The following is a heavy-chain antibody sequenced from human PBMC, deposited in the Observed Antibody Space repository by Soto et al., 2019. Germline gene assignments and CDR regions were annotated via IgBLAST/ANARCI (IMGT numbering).Heavy chain of an antibody. V-gene: IGHV1-46*01. CDR3: AREMVRGVGSDY. Sequence: ASVKVSCKAIGHSFTSHYMHWVRQAPGQGLEWMGTIYPGGVNIAYAQKFKGRVTMTKDTSTSTVYMELRSLRSDDTAVFYCAREMVRGVGSDYWGQGTLVTV. CDR1: GHSFTSHY. D-gene: IGHD3-10*01. CDR2: IYPGGVNI. J-gene: IGHJ4*02.